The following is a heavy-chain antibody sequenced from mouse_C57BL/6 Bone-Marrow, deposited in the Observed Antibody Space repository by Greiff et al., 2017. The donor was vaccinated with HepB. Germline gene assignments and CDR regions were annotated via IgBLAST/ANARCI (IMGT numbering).Heavy chain of an antibody. CDR1: GFTFSSYG. D-gene: IGHD2-5*01. CDR3: ARHDYSNYAMDD. V-gene: IGHV5-6*01. J-gene: IGHJ4*01. CDR2: ISSGGSYT. Sequence: EVMLVESGGDLVTPGGSLKLSCAASGFTFSSYGMSWVRQTPDKRLEWVATISSGGSYTYYPDSVKGRFTISRDNAKNTLYLQMSSLKSEDTAMYYCARHDYSNYAMDDWGQGTSVTVSS.